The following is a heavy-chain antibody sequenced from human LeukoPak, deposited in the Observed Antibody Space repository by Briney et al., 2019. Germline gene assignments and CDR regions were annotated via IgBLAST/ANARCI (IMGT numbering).Heavy chain of an antibody. CDR2: IIPIFGTA. J-gene: IGHJ5*02. Sequence: SVKVSCKASGGTFSSYAISWVRQAPGQGLEWMGWIIPIFGTANYAQKFQGRVTITADESTSTAYMELSSLRSEDTAVYYCAREGYYYGSGSPMGWFDPWGQGTLVTVSS. CDR1: GGTFSSYA. CDR3: AREGYYYGSGSPMGWFDP. V-gene: IGHV1-69*13. D-gene: IGHD3-10*01.